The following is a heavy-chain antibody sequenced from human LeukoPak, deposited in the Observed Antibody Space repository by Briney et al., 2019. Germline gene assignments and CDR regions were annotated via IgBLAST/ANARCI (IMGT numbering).Heavy chain of an antibody. CDR3: ARDLKPVVVTALNWFDP. J-gene: IGHJ5*02. Sequence: GGSLRLSCAASGFTFSSYSMNWVRQAPGKGLEWVSSISSSSSYIYYADSVKGRFTISRDNAKNSLYLQMNSLRAEGTAVYYCARDLKPVVVTALNWFDPWGQGTLVTVSS. V-gene: IGHV3-21*01. CDR1: GFTFSSYS. CDR2: ISSSSSYI. D-gene: IGHD2-21*02.